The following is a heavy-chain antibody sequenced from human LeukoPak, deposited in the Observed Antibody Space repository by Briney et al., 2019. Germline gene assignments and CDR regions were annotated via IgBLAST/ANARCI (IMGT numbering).Heavy chain of an antibody. CDR1: GYSFTDYY. V-gene: IGHV1-2*02. Sequence: ASLQVSCKASGYSFTDYYIHWVRQAPGQGLEWMGWINPFSGGTKYAQKFQGRVTMTTDTSTSTAYMELHGLTSDDTAVYYCARGAGRDFWSGYCATWGQGTLVIVSS. J-gene: IGHJ5*02. CDR2: INPFSGGT. D-gene: IGHD3-3*01. CDR3: ARGAGRDFWSGYCAT.